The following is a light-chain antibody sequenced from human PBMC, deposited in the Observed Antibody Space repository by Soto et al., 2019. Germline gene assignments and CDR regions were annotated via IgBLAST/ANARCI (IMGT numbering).Light chain of an antibody. J-gene: IGLJ2*01. CDR3: CSYAGSRTHVL. CDR1: SSDVGSYNL. V-gene: IGLV2-23*02. CDR2: EVS. Sequence: QSVLTQPASVSGSPGRSITISCIGTSSDVGSYNLVSWYQQHPGKAPKVLIYEVSERPSGVSNRFSGSKSGNTASLTISGLRAEDEAEYYCCSYAGSRTHVLFGGGTKLTVL.